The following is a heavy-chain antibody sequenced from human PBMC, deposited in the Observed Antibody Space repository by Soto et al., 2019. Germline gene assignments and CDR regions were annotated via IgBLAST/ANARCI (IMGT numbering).Heavy chain of an antibody. CDR2: IYHRGST. D-gene: IGHD4-17*01. V-gene: IGHV4-4*02. Sequence: SETLSLTCAVSGGSISTTNWWTWVRQPPGKGLEWIGEIYHRGSTNSNPSLESRVTMSIDKSKNQFSLKLSSLTAADTAFYYCARASTTVTTLDYWGQGTLVTVSS. CDR3: ARASTTVTTLDY. CDR1: GGSISTTNW. J-gene: IGHJ4*02.